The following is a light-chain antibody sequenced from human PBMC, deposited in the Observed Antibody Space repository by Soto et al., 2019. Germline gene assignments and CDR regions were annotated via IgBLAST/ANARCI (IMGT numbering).Light chain of an antibody. J-gene: IGKJ2*01. V-gene: IGKV3-20*01. CDR1: QTVSSRY. CDR3: QQYGRSPPFT. Sequence: EIVLTQSPGTLSLSPGERATLSCRASQTVSSRYLAWYQQKPGQAPRLLMYGASNRATGIPDRFSGSGSGTDFTLTISRLESEDFAVYFCQQYGRSPPFTFGQGTKVEIK. CDR2: GAS.